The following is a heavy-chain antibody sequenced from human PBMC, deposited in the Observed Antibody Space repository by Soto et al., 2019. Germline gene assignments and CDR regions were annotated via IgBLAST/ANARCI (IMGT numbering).Heavy chain of an antibody. J-gene: IGHJ5*02. CDR2: IYYSGST. V-gene: IGHV4-31*03. CDR1: GGSISSGGYY. CDR3: ATRSGDYVGWFDP. D-gene: IGHD4-17*01. Sequence: PSETLSLTCTVSGGSISSGGYYWSWIRQHPGKGLEWIGYIYYSGSTYYNPSLKSRVTISVDTSKNQFSLKLSSVTAADTAVYYFATRSGDYVGWFDPWGQGTRVTGSS.